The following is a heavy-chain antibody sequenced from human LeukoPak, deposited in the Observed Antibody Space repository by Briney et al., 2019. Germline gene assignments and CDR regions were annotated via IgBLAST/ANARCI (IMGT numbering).Heavy chain of an antibody. Sequence: PSETLSLTCTVSGDSIYNSDYYWGWIRRPPGKGLEWIGSIFYGGSSYYNPSLESRVTISIAPSKSQFSLNLRFVTAADTAVYYCARFGSRIGTGPSFGFESWGQGTLVLVSS. CDR3: ARFGSRIGTGPSFGFES. V-gene: IGHV4-39*07. J-gene: IGHJ4*02. CDR1: GDSIYNSDYY. CDR2: IFYGGSS. D-gene: IGHD3-10*01.